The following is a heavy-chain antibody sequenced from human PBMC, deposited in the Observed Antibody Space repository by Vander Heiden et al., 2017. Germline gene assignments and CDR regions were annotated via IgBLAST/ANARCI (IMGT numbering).Heavy chain of an antibody. V-gene: IGHV3-21*01. CDR1: GLTCRSSR. CDR3: AREGSGYSSSSLLYWYFDL. D-gene: IGHD6-6*01. J-gene: IGHJ2*01. Sequence: EVQLVESGGGLVKPGGSLRLCCAAPGLTCRSSRMNWVRRAPGKGLEWVSSISSSSSYIYYADAVKGRFTIARDNAKNSLYLQMNSLRAEDTAVYYCAREGSGYSSSSLLYWYFDLWGRGTLVTVSS. CDR2: ISSSSSYI.